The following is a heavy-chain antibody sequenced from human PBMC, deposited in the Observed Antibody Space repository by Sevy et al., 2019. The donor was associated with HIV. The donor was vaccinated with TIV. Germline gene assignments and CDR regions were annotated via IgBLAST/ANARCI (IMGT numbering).Heavy chain of an antibody. CDR2: IKQDGSEK. CDR1: GFTFSSYW. V-gene: IGHV3-7*01. Sequence: GGSLRLSYAASGFTFSSYWMNGIRQAPGKGLEWVANIKQDGSEKYYVDSVKGRFTISRDNAKNSLYLEMNTLRAEDTAVYYCATSGGETWGQGTLVTVSS. D-gene: IGHD3-16*01. CDR3: ATSGGET. J-gene: IGHJ5*02.